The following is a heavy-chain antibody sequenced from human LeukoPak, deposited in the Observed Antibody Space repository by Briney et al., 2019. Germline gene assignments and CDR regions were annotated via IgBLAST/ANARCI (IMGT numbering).Heavy chain of an antibody. J-gene: IGHJ4*02. D-gene: IGHD1-26*01. Sequence: GGSLRLSCAASGFTFSWYWVSWVRQSSGKGLEWVAVAYDDRDNKYHADSVKGRFTVSKDNSKKTLYLQMSSLRAEDTAIYYCATGGLYFYSDWGQGILVTVSS. CDR3: ATGGLYFYSD. V-gene: IGHV3-33*07. CDR2: AYDDRDNK. CDR1: GFTFSWYW.